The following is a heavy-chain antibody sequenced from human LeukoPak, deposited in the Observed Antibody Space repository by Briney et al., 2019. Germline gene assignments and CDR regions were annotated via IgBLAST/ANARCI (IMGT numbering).Heavy chain of an antibody. J-gene: IGHJ5*02. Sequence: ASETLSLTCTVSGYSISSGYYWGWIRQPPGKGLEWIGSIYHSGRAYYNPSLKSRVTISVDRSKNQFSLELSSVTAADTAVYYCARAILGRDWFDPWGQGTLVTVSS. CDR2: IYHSGRA. CDR3: ARAILGRDWFDP. CDR1: GYSISSGYY. V-gene: IGHV4-38-2*02.